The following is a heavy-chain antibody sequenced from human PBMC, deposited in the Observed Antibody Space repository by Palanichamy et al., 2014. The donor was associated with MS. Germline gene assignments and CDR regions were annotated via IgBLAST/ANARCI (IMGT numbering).Heavy chain of an antibody. Sequence: QVQLQQWGAGLLKPSETLSLTCAVFGGSFRGYYWSWVRQPPGKGLEWIGEINLSGSSNYDPSLKGRVTFSIDTSKHQFSLKLSSVTAADTAVYYCVRVRDGGRRYYHYGMDVWGQGTTVTVSS. CDR1: GGSFRGYY. CDR3: VRVRDGGRRYYHYGMDV. D-gene: IGHD5-24*01. CDR2: INLSGSS. J-gene: IGHJ6*02. V-gene: IGHV4-34*02.